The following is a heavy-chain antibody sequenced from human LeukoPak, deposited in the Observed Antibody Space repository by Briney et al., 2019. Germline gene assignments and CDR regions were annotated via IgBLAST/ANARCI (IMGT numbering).Heavy chain of an antibody. J-gene: IGHJ4*02. CDR2: INREGRTT. CDR1: GFTFSNYW. D-gene: IGHD3-3*01. V-gene: IGHV3-74*01. Sequence: PGGSLRLSCAASGFTFSNYWMNWGRQAPGKGLVWVSRINREGRTTSHADSGKGRFSISRDNDKNTLYLQMNSLRAEDTAVYYCARDQLEGFDYWGQGTLVTVSS. CDR3: ARDQLEGFDY.